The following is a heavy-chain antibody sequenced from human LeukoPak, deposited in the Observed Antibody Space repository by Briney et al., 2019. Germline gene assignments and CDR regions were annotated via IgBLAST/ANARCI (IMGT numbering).Heavy chain of an antibody. V-gene: IGHV1-2*02. D-gene: IGHD3-16*01. CDR1: GYTFTGYY. Sequence: ASVKVSCKASGYTFTGYYMYWVRQAPGQGLEWTGWINPNSGVTNYAQKFQGRVTMARDTSISTAYMEVSSLRSDDTAVYFCARGRGSYSFDYWGQGTLVTVSS. J-gene: IGHJ4*02. CDR3: ARGRGSYSFDY. CDR2: INPNSGVT.